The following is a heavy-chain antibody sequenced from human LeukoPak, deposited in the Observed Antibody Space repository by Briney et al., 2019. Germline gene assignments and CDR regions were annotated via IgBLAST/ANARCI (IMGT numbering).Heavy chain of an antibody. CDR2: INPNSGGT. Sequence: GASVKVSCKASGYAFTGYYMHWVRQAPGQGLEWMGWINPNSGGTNYAQKFQGRVTMTRDTSISTAYMELSSLRSEDTAVYYCARGKGYSGYDFDYWGQGTLVTVSS. J-gene: IGHJ4*02. D-gene: IGHD5-12*01. V-gene: IGHV1-2*02. CDR1: GYAFTGYY. CDR3: ARGKGYSGYDFDY.